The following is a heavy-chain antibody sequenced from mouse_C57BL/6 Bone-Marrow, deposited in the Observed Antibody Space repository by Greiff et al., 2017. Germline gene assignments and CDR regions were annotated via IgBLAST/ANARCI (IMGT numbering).Heavy chain of an antibody. CDR1: GYTFTSYW. D-gene: IGHD2-3*01. Sequence: QVQLQQPGAELVRPGSSVKLSCKASGYTFTSYWMDWVKQRPGQGLEWIGNIYPSDSETHYNQKFKDKATLTVDKSSSTAYMQLSSLTSEDSAVYYCARCKMDDGLYYFDYWGQGTTLTVSS. CDR3: ARCKMDDGLYYFDY. J-gene: IGHJ2*01. CDR2: IYPSDSET. V-gene: IGHV1-61*01.